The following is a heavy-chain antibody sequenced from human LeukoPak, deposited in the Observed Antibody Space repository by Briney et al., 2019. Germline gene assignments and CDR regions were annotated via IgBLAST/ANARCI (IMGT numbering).Heavy chain of an antibody. CDR2: IYTSGST. V-gene: IGHV4-4*07. D-gene: IGHD3-10*01. CDR3: ARGGRQFGEFLDAFDI. J-gene: IGHJ3*02. CDR1: GGSISSYY. Sequence: SETLSLTCTVSGGSISSYYWSWIRQPAGKGLEWIGRIYTSGSTNYNPSLKSRVTMSVDTSKNQFSLKLSSVTAADTAVYYCARGGRQFGEFLDAFDIWGQGTMVTVSS.